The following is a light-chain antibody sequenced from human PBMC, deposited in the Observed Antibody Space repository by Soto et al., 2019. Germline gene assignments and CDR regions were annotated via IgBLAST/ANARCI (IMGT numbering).Light chain of an antibody. CDR2: DAS. Sequence: EIVLTQSPAILSVSPGERATLSCRASQSISRSLAWYQQKPGQAPRLLISDASTRATGIPARFSGGGSGTEFTLTISRLEPEDFALYYCQQYATSPLTFGGGTKVDIK. CDR1: QSISRS. CDR3: QQYATSPLT. J-gene: IGKJ4*01. V-gene: IGKV3-15*01.